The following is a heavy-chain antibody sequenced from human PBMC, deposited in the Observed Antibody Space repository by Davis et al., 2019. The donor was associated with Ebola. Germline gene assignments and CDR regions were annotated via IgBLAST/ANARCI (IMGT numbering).Heavy chain of an antibody. CDR2: INPYSGGT. CDR1: GYTFTGYY. V-gene: IGHV1-2*06. CDR3: GRVWVTTLDRWFDP. D-gene: IGHD4-17*01. Sequence: ASVKVSCKASGYTFTGYYIHWVRQAPGQGLEWMGRINPYSGGTNYAQKLQGRVTMTTDTSTSTAYMELRSLRSDDTAVDYCGRVWVTTLDRWFDPLGQGTLVTVSS. J-gene: IGHJ5*02.